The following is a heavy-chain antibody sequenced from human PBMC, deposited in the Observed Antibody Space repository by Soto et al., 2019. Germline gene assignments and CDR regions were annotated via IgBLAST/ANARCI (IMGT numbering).Heavy chain of an antibody. Sequence: QVQLVESGGGVVQPGRSLRLSCAASGFTFSSYGMHWVRQAPGKGLEWVAVIWYDGSNKYYADSVKGRFTISRDNSKNTLYLQMNSLRAEDTAVYYCARDGVGATPGYWGQGTLVTVSS. J-gene: IGHJ4*02. CDR1: GFTFSSYG. D-gene: IGHD1-26*01. CDR3: ARDGVGATPGY. CDR2: IWYDGSNK. V-gene: IGHV3-33*01.